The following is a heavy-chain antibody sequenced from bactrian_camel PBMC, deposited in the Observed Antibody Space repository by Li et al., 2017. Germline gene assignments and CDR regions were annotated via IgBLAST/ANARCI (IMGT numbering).Heavy chain of an antibody. Sequence: HVQLVESGGGSVQAGGSLRLSCGASGPIYGDACVGWLRQAPGKERERVAVTGGYGSTSYADSVKGRFTISRDNAKNTVYLELSSLVTEDTATYYCGELGSGGYWGQGTQVT. CDR1: GPIYGDAC. CDR2: TGGYGST. V-gene: IGHV3S53*01. CDR3: GELGSGGY. J-gene: IGHJ6*01.